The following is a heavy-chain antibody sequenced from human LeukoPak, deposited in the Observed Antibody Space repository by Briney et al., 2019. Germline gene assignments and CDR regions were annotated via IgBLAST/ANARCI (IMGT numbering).Heavy chain of an antibody. V-gene: IGHV1-2*04. CDR3: AREGPLRYFDWLPGGGNWFDP. Sequence: APVKVSCKASGYTFTGYYMHWVRQAPGQGLEWMGWINPNSGGTNYAQKFQGWVTMTRDTSISTAYMELSRLRSDDTAVYYCAREGPLRYFDWLPGGGNWFDPWGQGTLVTVSS. D-gene: IGHD3-9*01. CDR2: INPNSGGT. CDR1: GYTFTGYY. J-gene: IGHJ5*02.